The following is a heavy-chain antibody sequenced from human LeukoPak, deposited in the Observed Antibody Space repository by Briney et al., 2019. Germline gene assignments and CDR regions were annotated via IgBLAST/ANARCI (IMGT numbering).Heavy chain of an antibody. J-gene: IGHJ6*02. Sequence: GGSLRLSCAASGFTFSDYYMSWIRQAPGKGLEWVSYISSSGSTIYYADSVKGRFTISRDNAKNSLYLQMNSLRAEDTAVYYCARDFVGSSYYYYYYGMDVWGQGTTVTVSS. CDR3: ARDFVGSSYYYYYYGMDV. D-gene: IGHD1-26*01. CDR1: GFTFSDYY. CDR2: ISSSGSTI. V-gene: IGHV3-11*01.